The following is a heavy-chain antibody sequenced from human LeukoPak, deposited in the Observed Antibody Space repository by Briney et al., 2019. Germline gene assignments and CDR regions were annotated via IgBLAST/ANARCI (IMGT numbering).Heavy chain of an antibody. J-gene: IGHJ3*02. CDR1: GFTFSSYA. CDR2: IYSGGST. CDR3: ARELRGPARAFDI. V-gene: IGHV3-66*01. Sequence: PGRSLRLSCAASGFTFSSYAMPWVRQAPGKGPEWVSVIYSGGSTYYADSVKGRFTISRDNSKNTLYLQMNSLRAEDTAVYYCARELRGPARAFDIWGQGTMVTVSS.